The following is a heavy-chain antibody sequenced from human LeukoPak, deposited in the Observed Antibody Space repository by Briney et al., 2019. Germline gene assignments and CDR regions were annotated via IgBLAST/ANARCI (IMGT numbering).Heavy chain of an antibody. CDR3: AKDRLYGSGNFDY. Sequence: GGSLRLSWAAFGFTFSSYAMSWVRQAPGKGLEGVSAISGSGGSTYYADSVKGRFTISRDNSKNTLYLQMNSLRAEDTAVYYCAKDRLYGSGNFDYWGQGTLVTVSS. CDR1: GFTFSSYA. V-gene: IGHV3-23*01. D-gene: IGHD3-10*01. CDR2: ISGSGGST. J-gene: IGHJ4*02.